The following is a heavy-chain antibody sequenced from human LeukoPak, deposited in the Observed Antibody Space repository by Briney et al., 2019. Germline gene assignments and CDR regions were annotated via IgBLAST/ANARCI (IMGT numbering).Heavy chain of an antibody. D-gene: IGHD3-22*01. V-gene: IGHV1-8*01. CDR1: GYTFTSYD. Sequence: ASVKVSCKASGYTFTSYDINWVRQATGLGLEWMGWMNPNSGNTGYAQKFQGRVTMTRNTSISTAYMEPSSLRSEDTAVYYCARGRRWRDSSGYYKIDYWGQGTLVTVSS. CDR2: MNPNSGNT. J-gene: IGHJ4*02. CDR3: ARGRRWRDSSGYYKIDY.